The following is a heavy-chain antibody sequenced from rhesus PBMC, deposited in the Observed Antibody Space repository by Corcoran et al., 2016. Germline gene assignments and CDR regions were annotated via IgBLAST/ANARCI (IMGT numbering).Heavy chain of an antibody. CDR1: GFSLSTRGMG. CDR3: ARGGWRYYFDY. J-gene: IGHJ4*01. D-gene: IGHD6-31*01. Sequence: VTLKESGPALVKPTQTLTLTCPFSGFSLSTRGMGVYWIRQPPGKALEWLASIYWDDDKYYSTSLKSRLTISKDTSKNQVVLTMTNMYPVDTATYYCARGGWRYYFDYWGQGVLVTVSS. V-gene: IGHV2S1*01. CDR2: IYWDDDK.